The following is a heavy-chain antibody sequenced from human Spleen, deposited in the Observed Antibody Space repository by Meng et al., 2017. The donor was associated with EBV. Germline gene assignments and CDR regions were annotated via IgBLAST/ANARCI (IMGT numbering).Heavy chain of an antibody. CDR3: ARERAAAADIDY. CDR1: GFTFSDYY. J-gene: IGHJ4*02. Sequence: VGQVEFGGGLGKPGGSLRLSCAASGFTFSDYYMSWIRQAPGKGLEWISYISSSGSTISYADSVKGRFTISRDNAKNSLYLQMNSLRAGDTAVYYCARERAAAADIDYWGQGTLVTVSS. V-gene: IGHV3-11*01. CDR2: ISSSGSTI. D-gene: IGHD6-13*01.